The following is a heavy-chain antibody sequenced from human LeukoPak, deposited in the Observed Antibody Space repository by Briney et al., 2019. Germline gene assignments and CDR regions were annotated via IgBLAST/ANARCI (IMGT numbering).Heavy chain of an antibody. Sequence: PGGSLRLSCAASGFTFSNHWMTWVRQAPGKGLEWIGYISHSGSVNYNPSLKSRVTMSVDTSKNQFSLKLSSVTAADTAVYYCARVKGRGGSTVIIDYWGQGTLVTVSS. V-gene: IGHV4-59*11. CDR1: GFTFSNHW. CDR2: ISHSGSV. D-gene: IGHD3-16*01. CDR3: ARVKGRGGSTVIIDY. J-gene: IGHJ4*02.